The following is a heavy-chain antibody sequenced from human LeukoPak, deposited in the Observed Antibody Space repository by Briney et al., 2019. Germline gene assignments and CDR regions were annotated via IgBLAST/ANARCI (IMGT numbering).Heavy chain of an antibody. CDR1: GYTFTGYY. CDR2: INPNSGGT. V-gene: IGHV1-2*02. D-gene: IGHD3-16*02. CDR3: ARDLGGVIVPLFDFDY. Sequence: GASVKVSCKASGYTFTGYYMHWVRQAPGQGLEWMGWINPNSGGTNYAKKFQGRVTMTRDTSISTAYMELSRLRSDDTAVYYCARDLGGVIVPLFDFDYWGQGTLVTVSS. J-gene: IGHJ4*02.